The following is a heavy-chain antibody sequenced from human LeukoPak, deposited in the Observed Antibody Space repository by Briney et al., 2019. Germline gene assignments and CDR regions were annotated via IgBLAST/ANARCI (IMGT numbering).Heavy chain of an antibody. CDR1: GFTFSTYA. CDR3: ARLGGYDPRPFDY. V-gene: IGHV3-23*01. CDR2: ISGSGGIT. D-gene: IGHD5-12*01. Sequence: GGSLRLSCEASGFTFSTYAMSWVRQAPGKGLEWVSGISGSGGITYYADSVKGRFTISRDNSKNTLYLQMNSLRAEDTAVYYCARLGGYDPRPFDYWGQGTLVTVSS. J-gene: IGHJ4*02.